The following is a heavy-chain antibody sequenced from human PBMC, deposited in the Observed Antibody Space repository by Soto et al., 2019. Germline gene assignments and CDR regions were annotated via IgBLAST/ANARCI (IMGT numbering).Heavy chain of an antibody. V-gene: IGHV4-61*01. CDR1: GGSVSSGSYY. Sequence: PSETLSLTCTVSGGSVSSGSYYWSWIRQPPGKGLEWIWYIYYSGSTNYNPSLKSRVTISVDTSKNQFSLKLSSVTAADTAVYYCARVYWVAARHSYYFDYWGQGTLVTVSS. CDR3: ARVYWVAARHSYYFDY. CDR2: IYYSGST. D-gene: IGHD6-6*01. J-gene: IGHJ4*02.